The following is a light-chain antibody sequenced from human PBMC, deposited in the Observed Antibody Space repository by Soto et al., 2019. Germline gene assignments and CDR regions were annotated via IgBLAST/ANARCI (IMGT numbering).Light chain of an antibody. Sequence: IGMTQSPATLSVSPGERATLSCSASKTIYSNVDWYQQRPGQPPRLMIYRASSRATGIPARFSGSGSGTEFTLTINSLQSEDSAVYYCQQYQNLWTFGQGTKVEIK. CDR2: RAS. CDR3: QQYQNLWT. CDR1: KTIYSN. J-gene: IGKJ1*01. V-gene: IGKV3-15*01.